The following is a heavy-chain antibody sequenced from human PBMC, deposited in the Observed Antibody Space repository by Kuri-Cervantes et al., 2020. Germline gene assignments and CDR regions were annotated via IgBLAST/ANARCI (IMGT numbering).Heavy chain of an antibody. V-gene: IGHV1-2*02. Sequence: ASVKVSCKASGCTFTGYYMHWVRQAPGQGLEWMGWINPNSGGTNYAQKFQGRVTMTRDTSISTAYMELSRLRSDDTAVYYCASEVPTVTTGFDYWGQGTLVTVSS. D-gene: IGHD4-17*01. CDR1: GCTFTGYY. CDR3: ASEVPTVTTGFDY. J-gene: IGHJ4*02. CDR2: INPNSGGT.